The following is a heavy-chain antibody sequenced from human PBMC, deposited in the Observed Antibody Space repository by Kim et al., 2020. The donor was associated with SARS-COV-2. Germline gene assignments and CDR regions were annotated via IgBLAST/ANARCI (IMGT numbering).Heavy chain of an antibody. V-gene: IGHV3-9*01. CDR3: AKGRSSSWYLSYWYFDL. CDR1: GFTFDDYA. CDR2: ISWNSGSI. Sequence: GGSLRLSCAASGFTFDDYAMHWVRQAPGKGLEWVSGISWNSGSIGYADSVKGRFTISRDNAKNSLYLQMNSLRAEDTALYYCAKGRSSSWYLSYWYFDL. J-gene: IGHJ2*01. D-gene: IGHD6-13*01.